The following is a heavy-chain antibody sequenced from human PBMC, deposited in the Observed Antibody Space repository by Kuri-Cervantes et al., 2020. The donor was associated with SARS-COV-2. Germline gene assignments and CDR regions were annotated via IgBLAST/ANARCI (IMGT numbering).Heavy chain of an antibody. Sequence: GESLKISCAGSGFIFNNYALNWVRQAPGKGLEWVSSISSSSSYIYYADSVKGRFTISRDNAKNSLYLQMNSLRAEDTAVYYCAREGIAVAGTDYWGQGTLVTVSS. D-gene: IGHD6-19*01. CDR3: AREGIAVAGTDY. V-gene: IGHV3-21*01. CDR2: ISSSSSYI. CDR1: GFIFNNYA. J-gene: IGHJ4*02.